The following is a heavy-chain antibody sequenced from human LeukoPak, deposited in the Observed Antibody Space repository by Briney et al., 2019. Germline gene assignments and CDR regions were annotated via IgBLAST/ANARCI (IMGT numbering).Heavy chain of an antibody. Sequence: ASVKVSCKASGYTFTSYGISWVRQAPGQGLEWMGWISAYNGNTNYAQKLQGRVTMTTDTSTSTAYMELRSLRSDDTAVYYCARGFSDSWSGYYRPYYYGMDVWGQGTTVTVSS. CDR2: ISAYNGNT. CDR1: GYTFTSYG. J-gene: IGHJ6*02. D-gene: IGHD3-3*01. V-gene: IGHV1-18*01. CDR3: ARGFSDSWSGYYRPYYYGMDV.